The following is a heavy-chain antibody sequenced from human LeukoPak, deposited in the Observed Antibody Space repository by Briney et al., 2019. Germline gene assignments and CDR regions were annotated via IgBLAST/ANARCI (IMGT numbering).Heavy chain of an antibody. CDR3: AKEDRRGRHFDY. Sequence: GGSLRLSCAAPGFTFDDYAMHWVRQAPGKGLEWVSDISWNSGNIGYADSVKGRFTISRDNAKNSLYLQMNSLRAEDTALYYCAKEDRRGRHFDYWGQGTLVTVSS. CDR2: ISWNSGNI. CDR1: GFTFDDYA. D-gene: IGHD3-16*01. V-gene: IGHV3-9*01. J-gene: IGHJ4*02.